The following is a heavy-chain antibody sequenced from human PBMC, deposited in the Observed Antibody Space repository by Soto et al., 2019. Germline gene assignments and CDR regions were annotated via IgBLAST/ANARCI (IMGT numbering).Heavy chain of an antibody. D-gene: IGHD2-15*01. V-gene: IGHV3-30*04. Sequence: GSLRLSCTASGFTFSSYAMHWVRQAPGKGLEWVAVISYDGSHENHADSVKGRFTISRDNSKNMLYLQMNSLRAEDTSVYYCARDQEVHCSGTNFLLLDYWGQGTLVTVSS. CDR2: ISYDGSHE. CDR3: ARDQEVHCSGTNFLLLDY. J-gene: IGHJ4*02. CDR1: GFTFSSYA.